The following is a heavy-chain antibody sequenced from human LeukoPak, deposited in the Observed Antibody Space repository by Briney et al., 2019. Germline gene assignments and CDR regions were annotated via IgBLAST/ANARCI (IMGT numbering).Heavy chain of an antibody. CDR1: GGSINSYF. J-gene: IGHJ4*02. V-gene: IGHV4-4*07. D-gene: IGHD2-15*01. CDR3: GRQGYTAGYYFLDY. CDR2: IYTSGTT. Sequence: SETLSLTRTVTGGSINSYFWGWVRQPVGKGLEWIGRIYTSGTTNYNPSLKSRLTMSVDTSKNQFSLTLRSVTAADSAVYYCGRQGYTAGYYFLDYWSQGSLVTVSS.